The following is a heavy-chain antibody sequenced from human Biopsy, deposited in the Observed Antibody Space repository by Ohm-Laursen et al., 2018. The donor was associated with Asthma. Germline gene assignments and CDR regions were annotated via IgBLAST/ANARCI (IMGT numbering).Heavy chain of an antibody. CDR2: ISYDGSNK. J-gene: IGHJ4*02. Sequence: SLRLSCAASGFTFSSYGMYWVRQAPGKGLEWVAVISYDGSNKYYADSVKGRFTISRGNSKNTLYLQMNSLRAEDTAVYYCASQSSGPDFWSGYYYFDYWGQGTLVTVSS. V-gene: IGHV3-30*03. D-gene: IGHD3-3*01. CDR3: ASQSSGPDFWSGYYYFDY. CDR1: GFTFSSYG.